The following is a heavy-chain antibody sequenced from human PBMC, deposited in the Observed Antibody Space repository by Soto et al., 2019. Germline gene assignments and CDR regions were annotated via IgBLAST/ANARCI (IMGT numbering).Heavy chain of an antibody. D-gene: IGHD3-22*01. Sequence: QVQLVQSGTEVKKPGSSVKVSCKTPGGTFSSFPIAWVRQAPGQGLEWVGGIIPVLGAPSYAQTFQGRVTITADESTSAAYLELSSLRPDDTAVYFCARDRHYENHTFYYLKYYFDYWGQGTLVTVSS. CDR3: ARDRHYENHTFYYLKYYFDY. J-gene: IGHJ4*02. CDR1: GGTFSSFP. V-gene: IGHV1-69*01. CDR2: IIPVLGAP.